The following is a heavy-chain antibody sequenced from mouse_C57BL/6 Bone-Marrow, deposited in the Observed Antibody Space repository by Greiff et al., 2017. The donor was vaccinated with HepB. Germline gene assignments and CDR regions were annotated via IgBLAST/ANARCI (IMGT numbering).Heavy chain of an antibody. Sequence: VQLQQSGAELARPGASVKMSCKASGYTFTSYTMHWVKQRPGQGLEWIGYINPSSGYTKYNQKFKDKATLTADNSSSTAYMQLSSLTSEDSAVYYCAFYDYDYFDYWGQGTTLTVSS. CDR2: INPSSGYT. CDR1: GYTFTSYT. D-gene: IGHD2-4*01. V-gene: IGHV1-4*01. CDR3: AFYDYDYFDY. J-gene: IGHJ2*01.